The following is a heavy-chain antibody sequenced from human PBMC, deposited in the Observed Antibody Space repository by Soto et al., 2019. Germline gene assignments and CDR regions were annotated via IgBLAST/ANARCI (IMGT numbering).Heavy chain of an antibody. V-gene: IGHV2-5*02. CDR3: VQSRCGGDCLQSYSSHSYYGLDV. CDR2: IYWDDDK. D-gene: IGHD2-21*02. J-gene: IGHJ6*02. CDR1: GFSLSTTGEG. Sequence: QITLKESGPTLVKPTQTLTLTCTFSGFSLSTTGEGVGWIRQPPGKALEWLALIYWDDDKRYSPSLKSRLTITKETSKNQVVLTMANLDPVDTATYYCVQSRCGGDCLQSYSSHSYYGLDVWGQGTTVTVSS.